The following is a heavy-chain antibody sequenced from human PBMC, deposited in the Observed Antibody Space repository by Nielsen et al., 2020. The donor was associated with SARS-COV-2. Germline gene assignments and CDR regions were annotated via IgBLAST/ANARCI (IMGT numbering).Heavy chain of an antibody. V-gene: IGHV3-20*04. CDR3: AREGYYGSGSYYWFDP. CDR2: INWNGGST. D-gene: IGHD3-10*01. J-gene: IGHJ5*02. CDR1: GFTFDDYG. Sequence: GGSLRLSCAASGFTFDDYGMSWVRQAPGKGLEWVSGINWNGGSTGYADSVKGRFTISRDNAKNSLYLQMNSLRAEDTALYYCAREGYYGSGSYYWFDPWGQGTLVTVSS.